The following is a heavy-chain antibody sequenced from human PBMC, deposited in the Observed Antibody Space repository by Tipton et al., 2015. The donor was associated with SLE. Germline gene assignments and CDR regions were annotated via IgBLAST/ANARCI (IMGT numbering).Heavy chain of an antibody. J-gene: IGHJ4*02. CDR3: ARGASYDFWSKYNNKKGPNPYYFDQ. V-gene: IGHV4-39*07. D-gene: IGHD3/OR15-3a*01. CDR2: VSYPGIT. CDR1: GGSVNSRHFY. Sequence: TLSLTCTVSGGSVNSRHFYWAWIRQPPGRGLEWIGSVSYPGITDIDSSLKTRLTISVDSSNNHFSMSLSSVTAADTALYYCARGASYDFWSKYNNKKGPNPYYFDQWGQGTLVTVSS.